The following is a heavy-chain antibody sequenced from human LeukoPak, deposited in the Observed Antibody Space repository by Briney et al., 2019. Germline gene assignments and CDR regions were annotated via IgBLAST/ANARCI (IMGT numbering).Heavy chain of an antibody. D-gene: IGHD3-10*01. CDR1: GGSISSYY. CDR3: AREGLNMVRGVIPREAWWWFDP. V-gene: IGHV4-59*12. Sequence: SETLSLTCTVSGGSISSYYWSWIRQPPGKGLEWIGYIYYSGSTNYNPSLKSRVTISVDTSKNQFSLKLSSVTAADTAVYYCAREGLNMVRGVIPREAWWWFDPWGQGTLVTVSS. J-gene: IGHJ5*02. CDR2: IYYSGST.